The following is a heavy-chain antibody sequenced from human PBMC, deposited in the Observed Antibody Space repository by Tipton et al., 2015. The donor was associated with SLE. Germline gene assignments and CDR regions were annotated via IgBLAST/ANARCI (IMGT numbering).Heavy chain of an antibody. D-gene: IGHD2-2*01. V-gene: IGHV4-34*10. J-gene: IGHJ6*03. Sequence: GLVKPSETLSLTCAVYGGSFSGYYWSWIRQPPGKGLEWIGYIYYSGRTYYNPSLKSRISISVDTSKNQFSLKLSSVTAADTAVYYCARGDMVVVPAAGGGYYYYMDVWGKGTTVTVSS. CDR3: ARGDMVVVPAAGGGYYYYMDV. CDR1: GGSFSGYY. CDR2: IYYSGRT.